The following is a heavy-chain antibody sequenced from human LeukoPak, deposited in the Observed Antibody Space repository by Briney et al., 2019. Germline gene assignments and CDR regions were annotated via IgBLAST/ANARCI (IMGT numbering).Heavy chain of an antibody. CDR3: ARAGPGYSYGYTPFSFDS. J-gene: IGHJ4*01. CDR1: GGSISSSSYY. CDR2: IYYSGST. V-gene: IGHV4-39*07. D-gene: IGHD5-18*01. Sequence: KTSETLSLTCTVSGGSISSSSYYWGWIRQPPGKGLEWIGSIYYSGSTYYNPSLKSRVTISVDTSKNQFSLKLSSVTAADTAVYYCARAGPGYSYGYTPFSFDSWGQGTLVTVSP.